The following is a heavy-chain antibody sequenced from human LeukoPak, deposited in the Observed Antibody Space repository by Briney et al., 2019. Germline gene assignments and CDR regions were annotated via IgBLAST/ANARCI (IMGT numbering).Heavy chain of an antibody. CDR1: GFTFSSYG. V-gene: IGHV3-30*03. CDR3: ARDLTGLQFNY. CDR2: ISYDGSKK. Sequence: RSLRLSCAASGFTFSSYGMHWVRHAPGKGLEWVAVISYDGSKKYYADSVKGRFTIHKTNSKNTLYLQMNSLRAEDTAVYYCARDLTGLQFNYWGQGTLVTVSS. J-gene: IGHJ4*02. D-gene: IGHD5-24*01.